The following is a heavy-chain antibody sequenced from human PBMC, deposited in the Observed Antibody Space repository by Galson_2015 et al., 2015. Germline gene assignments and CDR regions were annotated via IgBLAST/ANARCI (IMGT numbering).Heavy chain of an antibody. Sequence: SLRLSCAASGFSFSDYAMSWVRQAPGKGLEWVSSISATGGGTFYADSVKGRFTFSRDNSKNTLYLQMNNLRAEDTAVYHCATPPPPTRLLRSVGWGQGTLVTVSS. CDR2: ISATGGGT. CDR1: GFSFSDYA. D-gene: IGHD3-10*01. CDR3: ATPPPPTRLLRSVG. V-gene: IGHV3-23*01. J-gene: IGHJ1*01.